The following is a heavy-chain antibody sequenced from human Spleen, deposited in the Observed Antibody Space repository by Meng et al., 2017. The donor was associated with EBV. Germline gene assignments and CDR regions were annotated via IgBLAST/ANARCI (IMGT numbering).Heavy chain of an antibody. J-gene: IGHJ4*02. Sequence: QAPLRWAGQGLARPYGTRPRTCAVCGASISSSDWLSRFRQPPGKGLEWIGEFYHTGTTNYNPSLKSRVTISVDKSKNQFSLKLTSVTAADTAVYYCARDRGGYSYASDYWGQGTLVTVSS. V-gene: IGHV4-4*02. CDR2: FYHTGTT. CDR1: GASISSSDW. D-gene: IGHD5-18*01. CDR3: ARDRGGYSYASDY.